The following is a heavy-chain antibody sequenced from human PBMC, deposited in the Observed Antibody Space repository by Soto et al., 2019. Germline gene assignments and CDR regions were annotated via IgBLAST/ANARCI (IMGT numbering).Heavy chain of an antibody. V-gene: IGHV1-2*02. CDR1: GYTFTGYY. Sequence: ASVKVSCKASGYTFTGYYMHWVRQAPGQGLEWMGWINPNSGGTNYAQKFQGRVTMTRDTSISTAYMELSRLRSDDTAVYYCAREMHDSSGYYMTNWFDPWGQGTPVTVSS. D-gene: IGHD3-22*01. CDR3: AREMHDSSGYYMTNWFDP. J-gene: IGHJ5*02. CDR2: INPNSGGT.